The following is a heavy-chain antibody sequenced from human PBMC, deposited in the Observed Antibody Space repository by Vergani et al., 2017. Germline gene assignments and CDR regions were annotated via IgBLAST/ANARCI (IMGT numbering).Heavy chain of an antibody. D-gene: IGHD4-23*01. Sequence: QVQLQESGPGLVKPSETLSLTCTVSGGSVSSGSYYLSWILQPPWKGLDWIGYIYYSGSTNYNPSLKSRVTISVDTSKNQFSLKLSAVTAAYTAVYYCARVGSTTTVVTPGGNYNYSGMDVWGQGTTVTVSS. CDR2: IYYSGST. CDR1: GGSVSSGSYY. J-gene: IGHJ6*02. V-gene: IGHV4-61*01. CDR3: ARVGSTTTVVTPGGNYNYSGMDV.